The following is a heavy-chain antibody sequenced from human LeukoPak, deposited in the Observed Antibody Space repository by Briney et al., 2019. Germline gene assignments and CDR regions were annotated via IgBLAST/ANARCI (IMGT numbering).Heavy chain of an antibody. CDR1: GYTLTELS. Sequence: GASVKVSCKFSGYTLTELSMHWVRQAPGKGLEWMGGFDPEDGETIYAQKFQGRVTMTEDTSTDTAYMELSSLRSEDTAVYYCATRRKEGGDYYFDYWGQGTLVTVSS. D-gene: IGHD4-17*01. V-gene: IGHV1-24*01. CDR2: FDPEDGET. J-gene: IGHJ4*02. CDR3: ATRRKEGGDYYFDY.